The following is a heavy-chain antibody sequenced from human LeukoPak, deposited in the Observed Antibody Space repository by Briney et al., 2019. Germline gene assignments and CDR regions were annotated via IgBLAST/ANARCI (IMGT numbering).Heavy chain of an antibody. CDR1: GFTFNNYD. J-gene: IGHJ6*03. CDR2: ISSSGRTI. Sequence: PGGSLRLSCAASGFTFNNYDMNWVRQAPGKGLEWVSYISSSGRTIYYADSVKGRFTISRDNAKNSLYLQMNSLRAEDTAVYYCASPNPRIAARPYYYYYMDVWGKGTTVTVSS. D-gene: IGHD6-6*01. CDR3: ASPNPRIAARPYYYYYMDV. V-gene: IGHV3-48*03.